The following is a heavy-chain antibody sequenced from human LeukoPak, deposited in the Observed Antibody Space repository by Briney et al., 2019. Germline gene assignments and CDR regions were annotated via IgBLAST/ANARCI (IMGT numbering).Heavy chain of an antibody. Sequence: GGSLRLSCAASGFTFSSYAMSWVRRAPGKGLEWVSAISGSGGSTYYADSVKGRFTISRDNSKNTLYLQMNSLRAEDTAVYYCATSRDCSSTSCPFDYWGQGTLVTVSS. CDR3: ATSRDCSSTSCPFDY. V-gene: IGHV3-23*01. CDR2: ISGSGGST. J-gene: IGHJ4*02. CDR1: GFTFSSYA. D-gene: IGHD2-2*01.